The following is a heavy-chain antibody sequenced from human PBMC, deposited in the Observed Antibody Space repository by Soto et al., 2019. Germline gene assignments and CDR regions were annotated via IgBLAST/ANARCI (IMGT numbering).Heavy chain of an antibody. CDR3: ARGHYYYGMDV. J-gene: IGHJ6*02. CDR1: NGSVSSGTYS. V-gene: IGHV4-30-2*01. CDR2: IYYSGTT. Sequence: SETLSLTCTVSNGSVSSGTYSWSWVRQPPGKGLEWIGYIYYSGTTYYTPSLKSRLTMSMDRANDHFSLNLTSVTAADTAVYFCARGHYYYGMDVWGQGSTVTVSS.